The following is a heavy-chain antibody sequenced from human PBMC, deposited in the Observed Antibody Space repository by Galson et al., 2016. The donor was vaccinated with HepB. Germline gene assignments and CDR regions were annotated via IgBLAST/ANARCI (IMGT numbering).Heavy chain of an antibody. CDR3: TTDYDYGLDN. J-gene: IGHJ4*02. D-gene: IGHD3-16*01. Sequence: SLRLSCAASGFAFRTYSMNWVRQTPGKGLEWVGRIKSKSDGGTTDYAAPVKGRSTTSRDDSKSTLYLQMNSLKTEDTAVYYCTTDYDYGLDNWGQGTLVTVSS. CDR1: GFAFRTYS. V-gene: IGHV3-15*07. CDR2: IKSKSDGGTT.